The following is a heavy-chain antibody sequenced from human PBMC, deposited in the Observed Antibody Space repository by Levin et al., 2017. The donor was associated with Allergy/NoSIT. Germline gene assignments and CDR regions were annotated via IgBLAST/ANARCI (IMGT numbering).Heavy chain of an antibody. J-gene: IGHJ4*02. CDR1: GGTFSSYA. V-gene: IGHV1-69*13. D-gene: IGHD3-22*01. CDR3: ARLGNYYDSSGRTTP. CDR2: IIPIFGTA. Sequence: SVKVSCKASGGTFSSYAISWVRQAPGQGLEWMGGIIPIFGTANYAQKFQGRVTITADESTSTAYMELSSLRSEDTAVYYCARLGNYYDSSGRTTPWGQGTLVTVSS.